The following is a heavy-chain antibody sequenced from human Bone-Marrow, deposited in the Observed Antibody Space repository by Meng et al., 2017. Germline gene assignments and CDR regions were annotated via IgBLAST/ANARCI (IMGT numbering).Heavy chain of an antibody. V-gene: IGHV1-2*02. CDR2: INPNSGGT. Sequence: ASVKVSCKASGYTFTGYYMHWVRQAPGQGLEWMGWINPNSGGTNYAQKFQGRVTMTRDTYISTAYRELSRLRSDDTAVYYCSRALGRGGSGSYYNVYWGQGTLVTVSS. CDR3: SRALGRGGSGSYYNVY. D-gene: IGHD3-10*01. J-gene: IGHJ4*02. CDR1: GYTFTGYY.